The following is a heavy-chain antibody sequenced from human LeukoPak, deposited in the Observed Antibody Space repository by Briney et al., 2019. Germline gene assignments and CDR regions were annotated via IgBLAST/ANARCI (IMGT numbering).Heavy chain of an antibody. D-gene: IGHD3-10*01. CDR2: IYYSGST. CDR1: GGSLSSYY. V-gene: IGHV4-59*01. CDR3: ARVGGYGSGSYMYMDV. Sequence: PSETLSLTCTVSGGSLSSYYWSWIRQPPGKGLEWIGYIYYSGSTNYNSSLKSRVTISVDTSKNQYSLKLSSVTAADTAVYYCARVGGYGSGSYMYMDVWGKGTTVTVSS. J-gene: IGHJ6*03.